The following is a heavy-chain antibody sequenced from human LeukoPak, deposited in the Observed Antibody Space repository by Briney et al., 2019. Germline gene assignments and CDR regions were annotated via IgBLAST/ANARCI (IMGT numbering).Heavy chain of an antibody. CDR2: IYSGGNT. D-gene: IGHD6-19*01. Sequence: GGSLRLSCAASGFTFSSNYMSWVRQAPGKWLEWVSVIYSGGNTYYADSVKGRFTISRDNSKNTLYLQMNSLRAEDTAVYYCARGESSAWGDWGQGTLVTVSS. V-gene: IGHV3-53*01. CDR1: GFTFSSNY. CDR3: ARGESSAWGD. J-gene: IGHJ4*02.